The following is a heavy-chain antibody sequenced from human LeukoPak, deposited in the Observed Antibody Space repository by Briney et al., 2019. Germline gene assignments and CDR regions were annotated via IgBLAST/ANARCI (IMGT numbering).Heavy chain of an antibody. CDR1: GLTFRTTW. CDR2: MNGEGTTI. Sequence: GGPLRLSCATSGLTFRTTWMHWVRQAPGKGLMWVSRMNGEGTTIDYADSVKGRFTVSRDYAKNTLFLQMNNLRTEDTALYFCATARNFRFEYWGQGSLVIVSA. J-gene: IGHJ4*02. V-gene: IGHV3-74*01. CDR3: ATARNFRFEY. D-gene: IGHD1-7*01.